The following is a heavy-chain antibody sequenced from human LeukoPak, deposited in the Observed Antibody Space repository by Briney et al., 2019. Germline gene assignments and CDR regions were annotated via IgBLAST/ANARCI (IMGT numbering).Heavy chain of an antibody. J-gene: IGHJ4*02. V-gene: IGHV3-23*01. Sequence: GGSLRLSCAASGFTFSSYAMSWVRQAPGKGLEWVTAISGSGGSTYYADSVKGRFTISRGNSKDTLYLQMNSLRAEDTAVYYCAKDLENYYDSRAGGYFDYWGQGTLVTVSS. CDR1: GFTFSSYA. D-gene: IGHD3-22*01. CDR3: AKDLENYYDSRAGGYFDY. CDR2: ISGSGGST.